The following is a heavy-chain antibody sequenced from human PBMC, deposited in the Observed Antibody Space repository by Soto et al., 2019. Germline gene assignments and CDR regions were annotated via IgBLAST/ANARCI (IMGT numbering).Heavy chain of an antibody. Sequence: EVQLLESGGTVVQPGGSLRLSCAASGFTFSSHGMTWVRQAPGKGLEWVSAINGGGGLTYYGNSVKGRFTISRDNSNNTLYLTMTNLRADDSAVYYCGKGSVNVEMAIDSWGQGVLVAVSS. V-gene: IGHV3-23*01. CDR3: GKGSVNVEMAIDS. J-gene: IGHJ4*02. CDR1: GFTFSSHG. CDR2: INGGGGLT. D-gene: IGHD5-12*01.